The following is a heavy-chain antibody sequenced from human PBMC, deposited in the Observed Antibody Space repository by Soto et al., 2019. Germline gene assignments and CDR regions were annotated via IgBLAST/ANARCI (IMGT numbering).Heavy chain of an antibody. V-gene: IGHV3-30*18. CDR1: GFSFSTYG. J-gene: IGHJ2*01. CDR2: VGDDGKAK. Sequence: QVQLVESGGGVVQPGNSLGLSCAGSGFSFSTYGMHWVRQAPGKGLEWVAVVGDDGKAKVYADSVKGRFTTSRDNSKKTLHLQMNSLRPEYTAIYYCAKEAAFGEWYLDLWGRGTLVTVSS. D-gene: IGHD3-10*01. CDR3: AKEAAFGEWYLDL.